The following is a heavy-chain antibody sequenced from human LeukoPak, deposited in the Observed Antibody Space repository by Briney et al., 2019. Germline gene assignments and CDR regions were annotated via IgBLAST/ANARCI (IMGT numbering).Heavy chain of an antibody. D-gene: IGHD5-18*01. Sequence: AASVKVSCKASGYTFTGYYMHWVRQAPGQGLEWMGWINPNSGGTNYAQKFQGWVTMTRDTSISTAYMELSRLRSDDTAVYYCARDLGYSYASDAFDIWGQGTMVTVSS. CDR2: INPNSGGT. CDR1: GYTFTGYY. V-gene: IGHV1-2*04. J-gene: IGHJ3*02. CDR3: ARDLGYSYASDAFDI.